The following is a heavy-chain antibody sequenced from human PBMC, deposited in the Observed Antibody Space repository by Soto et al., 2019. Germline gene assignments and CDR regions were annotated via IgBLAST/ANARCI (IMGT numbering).Heavy chain of an antibody. Sequence: QVQLVESGGGVVQPGRSLRLSCAASGFTFSSYAMHWVRQAPGKGLEWVAVISYDGSNKYYADSVKGRFTISRDNSKNTLYLQMNSLRAEDTAVYYCARDRLVVVAATLFNWFDPWGQGTLVTVSS. CDR2: ISYDGSNK. J-gene: IGHJ5*02. CDR1: GFTFSSYA. CDR3: ARDRLVVVAATLFNWFDP. D-gene: IGHD2-15*01. V-gene: IGHV3-30-3*01.